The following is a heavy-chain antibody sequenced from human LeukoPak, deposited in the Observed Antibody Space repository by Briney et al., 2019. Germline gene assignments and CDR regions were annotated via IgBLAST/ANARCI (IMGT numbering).Heavy chain of an antibody. V-gene: IGHV4-59*01. CDR3: ARLNEYCSGGSCYAYDF. J-gene: IGHJ4*02. CDR1: GGSITSYY. D-gene: IGHD2-15*01. Sequence: ASETLSLTCTVSGGSITSYYWSWLRQPPGKGLEWIGYIYYTGSTNYNPSLKSRVTISVETSNNQFSPKLSSVTAADTAVYYCARLNEYCSGGSCYAYDFWGQGTLVTVSS. CDR2: IYYTGST.